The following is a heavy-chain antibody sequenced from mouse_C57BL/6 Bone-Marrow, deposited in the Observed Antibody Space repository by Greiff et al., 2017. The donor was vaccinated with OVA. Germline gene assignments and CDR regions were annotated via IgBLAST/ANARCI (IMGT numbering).Heavy chain of an antibody. CDR2: IYPGRGST. CDR3: ARGDYGSSYRYFDV. V-gene: IGHV1-55*01. J-gene: IGHJ1*03. Sequence: QVQLQQPGAELVKPGASVKMSCKASGYTFTSYWITWVKQRPGQGLEWIGDIYPGRGSTNYNEKFKSKATLTVDTSSSTAYMQLSSLTSEDSAVYYCARGDYGSSYRYFDVWGTGTTVTVSS. CDR1: GYTFTSYW. D-gene: IGHD1-1*01.